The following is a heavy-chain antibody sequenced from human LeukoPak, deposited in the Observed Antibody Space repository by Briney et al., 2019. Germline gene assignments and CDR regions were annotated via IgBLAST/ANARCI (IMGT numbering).Heavy chain of an antibody. CDR2: IYYSGST. V-gene: IGHV4-39*07. Sequence: PSETLSLTCTVSGGSISSSSYYWGWIRQPPGKGLEWIGSIYYSGSTYYNPSLKSRVTISVDTSKNQFSLKLSSVTAADTAVYYCARELGYCSGGSCYREYYFDYWGQGTLVTVSS. J-gene: IGHJ4*02. CDR1: GGSISSSSYY. D-gene: IGHD2-15*01. CDR3: ARELGYCSGGSCYREYYFDY.